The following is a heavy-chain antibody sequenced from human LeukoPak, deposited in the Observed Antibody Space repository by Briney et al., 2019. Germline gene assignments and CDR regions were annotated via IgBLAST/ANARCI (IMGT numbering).Heavy chain of an antibody. J-gene: IGHJ4*02. CDR2: IYSGGSI. D-gene: IGHD3-3*01. V-gene: IGHV3-66*01. CDR1: GFTVSSNY. CDR3: ARYNYDFWSGYFDY. Sequence: GGSLRLSCAASGFTVSSNYMSWVRQAPGKGLEWVSVIYSGGSIYYADSVKGRFTISRDNSKNTLYLQMNSLRAEDTAVYYCARYNYDFWSGYFDYWGQGTLVTVSS.